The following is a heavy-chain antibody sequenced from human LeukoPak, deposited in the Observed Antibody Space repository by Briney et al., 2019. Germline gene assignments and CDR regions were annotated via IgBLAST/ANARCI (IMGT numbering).Heavy chain of an antibody. CDR1: GFTFSSYG. CDR3: AREGYSYSSYYYYYMDV. V-gene: IGHV3-30*03. CDR2: ISYDGSNK. J-gene: IGHJ6*03. Sequence: PGGSLRLSCAASGFTFSSYGMHWVRQAPGKGLEWVAVISYDGSNKYYADSVKGRFTISRDNSKNTLYLQMNSLRAEDTAVYYCAREGYSYSSYYYYYMDVWGKGTTVTVSS. D-gene: IGHD5-18*01.